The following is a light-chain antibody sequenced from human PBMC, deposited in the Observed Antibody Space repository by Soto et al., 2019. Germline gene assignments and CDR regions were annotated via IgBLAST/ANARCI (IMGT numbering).Light chain of an antibody. V-gene: IGKV1-27*01. J-gene: IGKJ1*01. CDR2: AAS. CDR1: QVISNY. Sequence: DIQMTQSPSSLSASVGDRVTITYRASQVISNYLAWYQQKPGKVPKLLIYAASTLQSGVPSRFSGSGSGIDFTLTISSLQPEDVATYYCQKCNSAPRTFGQGTKVEIK. CDR3: QKCNSAPRT.